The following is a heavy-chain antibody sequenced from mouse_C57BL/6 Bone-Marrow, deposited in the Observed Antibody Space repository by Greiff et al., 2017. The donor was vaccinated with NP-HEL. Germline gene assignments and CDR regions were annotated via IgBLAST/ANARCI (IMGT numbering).Heavy chain of an antibody. D-gene: IGHD2-4*01. CDR1: GFTFSDYY. V-gene: IGHV5-16*01. CDR2: INYDGSST. CDR3: AREGGLRRRTYAMDY. Sequence: EVKLVESEGGLEQPGSSMKLSCTASGFTFSDYYMAWVRQVPEKGLEWVTNINYDGSSTYYLDSLKSRFIISRDNAKNILYLQMSSLKSEDTATYYCAREGGLRRRTYAMDYWGQGTSVTVSS. J-gene: IGHJ4*01.